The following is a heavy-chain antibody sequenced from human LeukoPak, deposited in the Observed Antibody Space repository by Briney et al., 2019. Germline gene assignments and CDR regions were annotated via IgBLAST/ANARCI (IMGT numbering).Heavy chain of an antibody. J-gene: IGHJ4*02. CDR2: ITSSSSYI. Sequence: PGGSLRLSCAASGFIFSSYSMNWVRQAPGKGLEWVSSITSSSSYIYYADSMKGRFTIPRDNAKNTLYLQMNSLRAEDTAVYYCARGWEGYFDYWGQGTLVTVSS. D-gene: IGHD1-26*01. CDR1: GFIFSSYS. V-gene: IGHV3-21*01. CDR3: ARGWEGYFDY.